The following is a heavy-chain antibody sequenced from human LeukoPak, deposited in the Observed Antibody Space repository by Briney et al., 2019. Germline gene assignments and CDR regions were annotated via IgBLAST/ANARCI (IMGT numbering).Heavy chain of an antibody. D-gene: IGHD2-2*01. CDR3: ARASSTSCYY. J-gene: IGHJ4*02. V-gene: IGHV3-30-3*01. CDR2: ISYDGSNK. Sequence: GRSLRLSCAASGFTFSSYAMHWVRQAPGKGLEWVAVISYDGSNKYYADSVKGRFTISRDNSKNTLYLQMNSLRVEDTAVYYCARASSTSCYYWGQGTLVTVSS. CDR1: GFTFSSYA.